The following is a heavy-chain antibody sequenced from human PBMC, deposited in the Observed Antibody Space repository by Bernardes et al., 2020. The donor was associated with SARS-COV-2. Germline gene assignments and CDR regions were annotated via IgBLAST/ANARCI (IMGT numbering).Heavy chain of an antibody. CDR2: ISYDGSNK. CDR3: ARGKRGQWLVWFDP. D-gene: IGHD6-19*01. CDR1: GFTFSSYA. J-gene: IGHJ5*02. V-gene: IGHV3-30-3*01. Sequence: GGSLRLSCAASGFTFSSYAMHWVRQAPGKGLEWVAVISYDGSNKYYADSVKGRFTISRDNSKNTLYLQMNSLRAEDTAVYYCARGKRGQWLVWFDPWGQGTLVTVSS.